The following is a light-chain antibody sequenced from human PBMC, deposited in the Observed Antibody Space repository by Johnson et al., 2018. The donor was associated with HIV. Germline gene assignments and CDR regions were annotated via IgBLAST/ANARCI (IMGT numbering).Light chain of an antibody. CDR3: GTWDSSLSAYV. CDR1: SSDIGKNY. V-gene: IGLV1-51*02. Sequence: QPPSVSAAPGQKVTISCSGSSSDIGKNYVSWYQQLPGTAPKLLVYENNKRPSGIPDRFSGSKSGTSATLGITGLQTGDEADYYCGTWDSSLSAYVFGTGTKVTVL. J-gene: IGLJ1*01. CDR2: ENN.